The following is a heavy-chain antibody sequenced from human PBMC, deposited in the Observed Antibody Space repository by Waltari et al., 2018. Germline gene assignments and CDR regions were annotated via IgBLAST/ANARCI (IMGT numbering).Heavy chain of an antibody. CDR3: AKDELYDSSGYFDY. CDR2: ISWKSGSI. V-gene: IGHV3-9*01. J-gene: IGHJ4*02. D-gene: IGHD3-22*01. Sequence: EVQLVESGGGLVQPGRSLRLSCAASGFTFDDYAMHWVRQAPGKGLEWVSGISWKSGSIGYADSVKGRFTISRDNAKNALYLQMNSLRAEDTALYYCAKDELYDSSGYFDYWGQGTLVTVSS. CDR1: GFTFDDYA.